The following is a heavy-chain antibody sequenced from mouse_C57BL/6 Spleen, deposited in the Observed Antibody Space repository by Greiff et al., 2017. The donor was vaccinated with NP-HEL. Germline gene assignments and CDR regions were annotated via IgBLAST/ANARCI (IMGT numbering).Heavy chain of an antibody. Sequence: QVQLQQPGAELVKPGASVKLSCKASGYTFTSYWMHWVKQRPGRGLEWIGRIDPNSGGTKYNEKFKSKATLTVDKPSSTAYMQLSSLTSEDSAVYYCARLEYYGSSYVFDYWGQGTTLTVSS. J-gene: IGHJ2*01. D-gene: IGHD1-1*01. CDR1: GYTFTSYW. CDR3: ARLEYYGSSYVFDY. CDR2: IDPNSGGT. V-gene: IGHV1-72*01.